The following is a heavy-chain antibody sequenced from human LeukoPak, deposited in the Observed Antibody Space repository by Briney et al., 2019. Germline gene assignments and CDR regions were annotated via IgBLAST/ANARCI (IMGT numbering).Heavy chain of an antibody. Sequence: GGSLRLSCAASGFSFSSYVMHWVRQAPGKGLEWVSAISGSGGSTYYADSVKGRFTISRDNSKNTLYLQMNSLRAEDTAVYYCAKDDGPLAVAGTLDYWGQGTLVTVSS. J-gene: IGHJ4*02. CDR1: GFSFSSYV. D-gene: IGHD6-19*01. V-gene: IGHV3-23*01. CDR2: ISGSGGST. CDR3: AKDDGPLAVAGTLDY.